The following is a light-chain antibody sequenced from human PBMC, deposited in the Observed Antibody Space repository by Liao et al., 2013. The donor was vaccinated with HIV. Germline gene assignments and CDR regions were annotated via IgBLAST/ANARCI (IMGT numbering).Light chain of an antibody. Sequence: SYMLTQPPSVSVAPGKTATITCGGNNIGSKSVHWYQQKPGQAPVLVIYYDKDRPSVIPERFSGSNSGNTATLSISRVEAGDEADYYCQVWDSNSDHPYVFGSGTKVTVL. CDR3: QVWDSNSDHPYV. J-gene: IGLJ1*01. CDR2: YDK. V-gene: IGLV3-21*01. CDR1: NIGSKS.